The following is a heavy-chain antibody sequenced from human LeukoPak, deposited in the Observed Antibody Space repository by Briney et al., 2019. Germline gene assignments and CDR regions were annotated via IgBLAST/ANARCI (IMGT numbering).Heavy chain of an antibody. V-gene: IGHV3-21*01. J-gene: IGHJ4*02. CDR2: ISSSSSYI. CDR3: ARDRITTFAGSFDY. D-gene: IGHD3-3*01. Sequence: PGGSLRLSCAASGFTFSSYSMNWVRQAPGKGLEWVSSISSSSSYIYYADSVKGRFTISRDNAKNSLYLQMNSLRAEDTAVYYCARDRITTFAGSFDYWGQGTLVTVSS. CDR1: GFTFSSYS.